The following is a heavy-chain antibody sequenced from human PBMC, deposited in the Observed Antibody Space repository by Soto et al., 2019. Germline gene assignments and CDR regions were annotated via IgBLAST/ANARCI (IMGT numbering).Heavy chain of an antibody. CDR3: AKRHYDILTGYYTSAFDI. CDR2: ISGRGAKT. CDR1: GFTFSIFA. Sequence: PGGSLRLSCAASGFTFSIFAMSWVRQAPGKGLEWASGISGRGAKTFYADSVTGRFTISRDNSKNTLYLQMNSLRAEDTAVYYCAKRHYDILTGYYTSAFDIWGQGTMVTVSS. V-gene: IGHV3-23*01. J-gene: IGHJ3*02. D-gene: IGHD3-9*01.